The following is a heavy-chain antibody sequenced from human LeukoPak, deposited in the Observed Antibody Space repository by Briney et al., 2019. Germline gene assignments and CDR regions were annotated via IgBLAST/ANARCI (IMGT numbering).Heavy chain of an antibody. Sequence: SQTLSLTCTVSGGSISSGGYYWSWIRQTPGKGLEWIGSLHHLGLSYYNPSLKSRVSISLDTSKNDFSLNLRSVTAADTAVYYCAADDRSGGSQTFDSWGQGTLVTVSS. CDR3: AADDRSGGSQTFDS. CDR2: LHHLGLS. CDR1: GGSISSGGYY. D-gene: IGHD2-15*01. V-gene: IGHV4-39*07. J-gene: IGHJ5*01.